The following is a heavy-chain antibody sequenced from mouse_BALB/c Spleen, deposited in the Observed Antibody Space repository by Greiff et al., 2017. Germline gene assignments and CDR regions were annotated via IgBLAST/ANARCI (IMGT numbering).Heavy chain of an antibody. CDR2: INPYNDGT. CDR3: ARNWDYAMDY. CDR1: GYTFTSYV. D-gene: IGHD4-1*01. V-gene: IGHV1-14*01. J-gene: IGHJ4*01. Sequence: VQLKESGPELVKPGASVKMSCKASGYTFTSYVMHWVKQKPGQGLEWIGYINPYNDGTKYNETVKGKATLTSDKASSTAYMELSSLTSEDSAVYYCARNWDYAMDYWGQGTSVTVSS.